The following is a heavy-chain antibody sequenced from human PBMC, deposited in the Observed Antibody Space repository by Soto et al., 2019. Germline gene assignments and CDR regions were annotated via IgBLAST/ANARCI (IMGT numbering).Heavy chain of an antibody. V-gene: IGHV4-31*03. CDR3: ARAITIFGVVHDAFDI. D-gene: IGHD3-3*01. Sequence: QVQLQESGPGLVKPSQTLSLTCTVSGGSISSGGYYWSWIRQHPGKGLEWIGYIYYSGSTYYNPSLKRRVTISVDTSKNQFSLKLSSVTAADTAVYYCARAITIFGVVHDAFDIWGQGTMVTVSS. CDR1: GGSISSGGYY. J-gene: IGHJ3*02. CDR2: IYYSGST.